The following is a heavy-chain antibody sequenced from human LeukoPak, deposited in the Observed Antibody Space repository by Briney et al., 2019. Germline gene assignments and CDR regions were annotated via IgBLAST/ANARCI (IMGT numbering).Heavy chain of an antibody. J-gene: IGHJ4*02. V-gene: IGHV1-2*02. CDR1: GYTFANFG. CDR2: INPNSGGT. Sequence: ASVKVSCKASGYTFANFGISWVRQAPGQGLEWMGWINPNSGGTNYAQKFQGRVTMTRDTSISTAYMELSRLRSDDTAVYYCARAYYYDSSGYYDWGQGTLVTVSS. D-gene: IGHD3-22*01. CDR3: ARAYYYDSSGYYD.